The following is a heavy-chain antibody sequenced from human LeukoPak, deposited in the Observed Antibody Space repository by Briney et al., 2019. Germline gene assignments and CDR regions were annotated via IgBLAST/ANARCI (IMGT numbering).Heavy chain of an antibody. CDR1: GITFSSHA. V-gene: IGHV3-23*01. CDR3: AKGGAATMRDGYNYYYYYMEV. CDR2: ISGSGGHT. J-gene: IGHJ6*03. D-gene: IGHD5-24*01. Sequence: PGGSLRLSCAASGITFSSHAMSWVRQAPGKGLEWVSLISGSGGHTYYGDSVKGRFTISRDNSTNRLYLQMNSLRPEDPAVYYCAKGGAATMRDGYNYYYYYMEVWGRGTTVTVSS.